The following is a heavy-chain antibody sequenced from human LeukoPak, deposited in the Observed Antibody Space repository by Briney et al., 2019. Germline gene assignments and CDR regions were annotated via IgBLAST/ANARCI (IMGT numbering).Heavy chain of an antibody. CDR1: GYTFTNYY. Sequence: ASVNVSCKASGYTFTNYYIHWVRQAPGQGIEWMGIVNPSGGSTRSARKFQDRITITRDTSASTVYMEVSSLRSEDTAVYYCAREEMARKGDAFDIWGQGTVVTVSS. V-gene: IGHV1-46*01. J-gene: IGHJ3*02. CDR3: AREEMARKGDAFDI. CDR2: VNPSGGST. D-gene: IGHD5-24*01.